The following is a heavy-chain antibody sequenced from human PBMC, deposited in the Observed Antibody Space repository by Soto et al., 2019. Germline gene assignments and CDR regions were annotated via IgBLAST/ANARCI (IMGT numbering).Heavy chain of an antibody. V-gene: IGHV4-31*03. Sequence: SETLSLTCTVSGGSIRSGGYYWSWIRQHPGTGLEWIGNIFYSGSTSYNPSLESRVTISVDTSKNQFSLNLSSVTAADTAVYLCARSFYNSYVFGYWGQGTLVPVSS. CDR3: ARSFYNSYVFGY. CDR1: GGSIRSGGYY. J-gene: IGHJ4*02. CDR2: IFYSGST. D-gene: IGHD4-4*01.